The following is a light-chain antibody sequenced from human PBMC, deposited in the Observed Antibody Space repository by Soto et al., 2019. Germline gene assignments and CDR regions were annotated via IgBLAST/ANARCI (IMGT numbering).Light chain of an antibody. CDR2: DAS. CDR3: QQLYSFPLT. CDR1: QDFSNF. V-gene: IGKV1-9*01. Sequence: DIQLTQSPSFLSASIGDRVTITCRASQDFSNFLAWYQQKPGRAPKLLMYDASTLQSGAPSRFSGSGSGTEFTLTISSLQPEDFATYYCQQLYSFPLTFGGGTKVEIK. J-gene: IGKJ4*01.